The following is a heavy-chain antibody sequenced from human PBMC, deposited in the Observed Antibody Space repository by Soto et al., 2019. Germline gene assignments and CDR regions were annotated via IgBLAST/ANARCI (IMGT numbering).Heavy chain of an antibody. CDR3: ARLGGDYYGSGSPLDY. Sequence: GESLKISCQGSGYSFTSYWIGWVRQMPGKGLEWMGIIYPGDSDTRYSPSFQGQVTISADKSISTAYLQWSSLKASDTAMYYCARLGGDYYGSGSPLDYWGQGTLVTVSS. CDR1: GYSFTSYW. CDR2: IYPGDSDT. J-gene: IGHJ4*02. D-gene: IGHD3-10*01. V-gene: IGHV5-51*01.